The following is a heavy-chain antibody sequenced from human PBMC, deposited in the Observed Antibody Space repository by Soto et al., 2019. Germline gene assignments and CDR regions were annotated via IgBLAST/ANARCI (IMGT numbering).Heavy chain of an antibody. CDR3: ARGNNWFFF. CDR1: GGSINNAF. V-gene: IGHV4-4*08. Sequence: SETLSLTCLVSGGSINNAFWNWIRHTPGKGLQWVGYIYSTGYAAYNPSLEARATISMDKSRNQVSLRLASVTAEDTATYYCARGNNWFFFWGQGTPVTVSS. J-gene: IGHJ5*01. CDR2: IYSTGYA.